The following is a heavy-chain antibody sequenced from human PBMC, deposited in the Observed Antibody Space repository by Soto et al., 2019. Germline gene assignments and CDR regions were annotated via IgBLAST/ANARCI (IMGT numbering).Heavy chain of an antibody. CDR3: ARGRITMVRGVINWFDP. Sequence: PSETLSLTCAVYGGSFSGYYWSWIRQPPEKALELIGEINHSGRTNYNPSLKSRVTISVDTSKNQFSLKLSSVTAADTAVYYCARGRITMVRGVINWFDPWGQGTLVT. J-gene: IGHJ5*02. D-gene: IGHD3-10*01. CDR1: GGSFSGYY. CDR2: INHSGRT. V-gene: IGHV4-34*01.